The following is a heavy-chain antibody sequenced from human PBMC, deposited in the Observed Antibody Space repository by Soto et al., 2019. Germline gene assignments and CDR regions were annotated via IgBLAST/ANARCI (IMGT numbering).Heavy chain of an antibody. D-gene: IGHD3-22*01. CDR2: ISYDGSNK. J-gene: IGHJ6*02. V-gene: IGHV3-30*03. Sequence: QVQLVESGGGVVQPGRSLRLSCAASGFTFSSYGMHWVRQAPGKGLEWVAVISYDGSNKYYADSVKGRFTISRDNSKNTLYLQMNSLRAEDTAVYYCARGDYYDSSGYYLNYYYGMDVWGQGTTVTVSS. CDR3: ARGDYYDSSGYYLNYYYGMDV. CDR1: GFTFSSYG.